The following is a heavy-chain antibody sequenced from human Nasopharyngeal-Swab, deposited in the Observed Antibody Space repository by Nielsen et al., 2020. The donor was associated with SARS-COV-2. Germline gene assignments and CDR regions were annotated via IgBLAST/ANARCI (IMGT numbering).Heavy chain of an antibody. J-gene: IGHJ4*02. V-gene: IGHV3-7*01. CDR2: IKQDGSEK. CDR3: ARVWFGELLPIDY. CDR1: GFTFSSYW. D-gene: IGHD3-10*01. Sequence: GGSLRLSCAASGFTFSSYWMSWVRQAPGKGLEWVANIKQDGSEKYYVDSVKGRFTISRDNAKNSLCLQMNSLRAEDTAVYYCARVWFGELLPIDYWGQGTLVTVSS.